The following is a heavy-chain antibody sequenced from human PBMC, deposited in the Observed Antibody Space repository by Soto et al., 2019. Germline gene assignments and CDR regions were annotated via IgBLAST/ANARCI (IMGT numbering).Heavy chain of an antibody. Sequence: QITVKESGLTLVKPTETLTLTCTFSGFSLSSFGMGVGWIRQPPGKALEWLALIYWDDDKRYSPSLSSRLTITKDRPQIQGDRTMTNMDPVDTATYSCARLARGVYDLCRAWDKFDYWGQGALVAVS. V-gene: IGHV2-5*02. CDR3: ARLARGVYDLCRAWDKFDY. J-gene: IGHJ4*02. CDR2: IYWDDDK. D-gene: IGHD5-12*01. CDR1: GFSLSSFGMG.